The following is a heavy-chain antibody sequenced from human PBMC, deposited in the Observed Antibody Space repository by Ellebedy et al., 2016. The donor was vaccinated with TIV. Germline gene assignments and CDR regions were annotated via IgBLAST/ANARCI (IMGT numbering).Heavy chain of an antibody. J-gene: IGHJ4*02. CDR2: IYYSGST. Sequence: MPSETLSLICTVSGGSISSYYWSWIRQPPGKGLEWIGYIYYSGSTNYNPSLKSRVTISVDTSKNQFSLKLSSVTAADTAVYYFARRTHSYGSYYFDYWGQGTLVTVSS. CDR1: GGSISSYY. CDR3: ARRTHSYGSYYFDY. V-gene: IGHV4-59*08. D-gene: IGHD5-18*01.